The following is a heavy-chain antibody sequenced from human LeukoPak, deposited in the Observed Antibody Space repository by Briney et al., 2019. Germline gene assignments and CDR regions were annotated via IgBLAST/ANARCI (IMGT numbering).Heavy chain of an antibody. CDR2: IYYSGST. V-gene: IGHV4-31*03. D-gene: IGHD3-10*01. J-gene: IGHJ4*02. CDR1: GGSISSGGYY. CDR3: ARGSGTTYRPSDY. Sequence: PSQTLSLTCTVSGGSISSGGYYWSWIRQHPGKGLEWIGYIYYSGSTYYNPSLKSRVTISVDTSKNQFSLNLRSVTAADTAVYYCARGSGTTYRPSDYWGQGILVTVSS.